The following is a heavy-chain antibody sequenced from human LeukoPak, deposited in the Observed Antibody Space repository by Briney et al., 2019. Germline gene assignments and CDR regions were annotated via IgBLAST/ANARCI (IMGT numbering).Heavy chain of an antibody. D-gene: IGHD4-17*01. J-gene: IGHJ4*02. Sequence: ASVKVSCKXSGYTFTSYDINWVRQATGQGLEWMGWMNPNSGNTGYAQKFQGRVTMTRNTSISTAYMELSSLRSEDTAVYYCARAYRVTTRVAPLDYWGRGTLVTVSS. CDR2: MNPNSGNT. V-gene: IGHV1-8*01. CDR3: ARAYRVTTRVAPLDY. CDR1: GYTFTSYD.